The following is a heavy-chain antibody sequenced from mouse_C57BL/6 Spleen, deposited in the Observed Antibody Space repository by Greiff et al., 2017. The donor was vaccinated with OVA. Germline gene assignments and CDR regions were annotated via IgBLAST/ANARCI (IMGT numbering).Heavy chain of an antibody. CDR3: AREGYGKGYYYAMDY. CDR2: ISYEGCN. D-gene: IGHD2-1*01. J-gene: IGHJ4*01. V-gene: IGHV3-6*01. CDR1: GYSITSGYY. Sequence: EVKLQESGPGLVKPSQSLSLTCSVTGYSITSGYYWNWIRQFPGNKLEWMGYISYEGCNTCNPSLKNRISITRDTSKNQFFLKLNSVTTEDTATYYCAREGYGKGYYYAMDYWGQGTSVTVSS.